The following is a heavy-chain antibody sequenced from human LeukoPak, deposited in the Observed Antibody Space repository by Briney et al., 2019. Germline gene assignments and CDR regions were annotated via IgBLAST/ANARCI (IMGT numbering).Heavy chain of an antibody. J-gene: IGHJ3*02. Sequence: PGGSLRPSCAASGFTFSSYGMHWVRQAPGKGLEWVAFIGYDGGNKYYADSVKGRFTISRDNSKNTLYLQMNSLRAEDTAVYYCAAIVVPAAISLDAFDIWGQGTMVTVSS. CDR1: GFTFSSYG. D-gene: IGHD2-2*01. V-gene: IGHV3-30*02. CDR2: IGYDGGNK. CDR3: AAIVVPAAISLDAFDI.